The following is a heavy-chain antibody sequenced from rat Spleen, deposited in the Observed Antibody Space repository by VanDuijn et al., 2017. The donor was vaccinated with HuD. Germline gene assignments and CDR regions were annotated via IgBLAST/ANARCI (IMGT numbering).Heavy chain of an antibody. CDR3: ARHGYDGSYYYWDY. J-gene: IGHJ2*01. V-gene: IGHV5-7*01. CDR2: ISCDGSST. CDR1: GFTFSDYN. Sequence: EVQLVESGGGLVQPGRSLKLSCAASGFTFSDYNMAWVRQAPKKGLEWVATISCDGSSTYYRDSVRGRFTISRDNAKSTLYLQMDSLRSEDTATYYCARHGYDGSYYYWDYWGQGVMVTVSS. D-gene: IGHD1-12*02.